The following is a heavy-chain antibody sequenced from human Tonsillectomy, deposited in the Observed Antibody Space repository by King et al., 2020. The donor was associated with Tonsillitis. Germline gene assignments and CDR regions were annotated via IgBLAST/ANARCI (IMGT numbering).Heavy chain of an antibody. CDR2: IIPISVTT. CDR3: ARVAKTSGYDIYYYDY. D-gene: IGHD5-12*01. Sequence: QLVQSGAEVKKPGSSVKVSCKASGGSFSTYTINWVRQAPGQGLEWMGGIIPISVTTNYAQKFQGRVTITADESTTTAYMDLSSLTSEDTAVYYCARVAKTSGYDIYYYDYWGQGTLVTVSS. CDR1: GGSFSTYT. V-gene: IGHV1-69*01. J-gene: IGHJ4*02.